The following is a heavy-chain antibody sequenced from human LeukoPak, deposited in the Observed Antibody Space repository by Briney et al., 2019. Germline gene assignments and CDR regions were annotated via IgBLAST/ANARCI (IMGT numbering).Heavy chain of an antibody. CDR1: GYTFTSYG. J-gene: IGHJ5*02. CDR2: ISTYNGNT. CDR3: ARQQLVRGNWFDP. D-gene: IGHD6-13*01. V-gene: IGHV1-18*01. Sequence: ASVNVSFNATGYTFTSYGISWVRQAPGPGLEWMGWISTYNGNTNYAQKLQGRVTMTTDTSTSTAYMELRSLRSDDTAVYYCARQQLVRGNWFDPWGQGTLVTVSS.